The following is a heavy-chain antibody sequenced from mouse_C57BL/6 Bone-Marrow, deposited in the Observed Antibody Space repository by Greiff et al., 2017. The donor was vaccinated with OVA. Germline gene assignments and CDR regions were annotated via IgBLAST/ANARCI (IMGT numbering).Heavy chain of an antibody. CDR3: ARLFSTTVRYYFDY. CDR2: LWTGGGT. J-gene: IGHJ2*01. D-gene: IGHD1-1*01. V-gene: IGHV2-9-1*01. Sequence: VKLVESGPGLVAPSQSLSITCTVSGFSLTSYAISWVRQPPGKGLEWLGVLWTGGGTNYNSALKSRLRIIKDNAKSQFFLKMNSLQTDDTASDYCARLFSTTVRYYFDYWGQGTTLTVSS. CDR1: GFSLTSYA.